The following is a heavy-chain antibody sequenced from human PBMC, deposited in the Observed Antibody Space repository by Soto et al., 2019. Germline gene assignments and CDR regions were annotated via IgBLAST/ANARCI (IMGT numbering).Heavy chain of an antibody. Sequence: GGSLRLSCTASGFSFSNYGMHWVRQAPGKGLEWVSVIWHDGSSTYYVDSVKGRFTISRDNSKNTLYLQMNSLRAEDTAVYYCAKFQNPYSSPHDYWGQGTLVTVSS. CDR1: GFSFSNYG. V-gene: IGHV3-33*06. CDR3: AKFQNPYSSPHDY. CDR2: IWHDGSST. D-gene: IGHD6-13*01. J-gene: IGHJ4*02.